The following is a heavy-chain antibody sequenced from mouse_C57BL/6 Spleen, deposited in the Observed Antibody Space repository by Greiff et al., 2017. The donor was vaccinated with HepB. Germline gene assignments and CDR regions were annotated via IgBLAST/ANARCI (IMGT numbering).Heavy chain of an antibody. CDR2: IDPSDSYT. D-gene: IGHD2-2*01. J-gene: IGHJ3*01. CDR3: ARGSTMVTGFAY. Sequence: QVQLQQPGAELVMPGASVKLSCKASGYTFTSYRMHWVKQRPGQGLEWIGEIDPSDSYTNYNQKFKGKSTLTVDKSSSTAYMQLSSLTSEDSAVYYCARGSTMVTGFAYWGQGTLVTVSA. V-gene: IGHV1-69*01. CDR1: GYTFTSYR.